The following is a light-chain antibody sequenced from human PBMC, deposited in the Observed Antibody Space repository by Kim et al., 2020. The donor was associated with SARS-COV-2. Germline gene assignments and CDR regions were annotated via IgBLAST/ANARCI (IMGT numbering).Light chain of an antibody. CDR3: QQYYSYPT. V-gene: IGKV1-8*01. CDR1: QGISSY. Sequence: SASKGDRVTITCRASQGISSYLAWYQQKPGKAPKLLIYAASTLQSGVPSRFSGSGSGTDFTLTISCLQSEDFATYYCQQYYSYPTFGQGTRLEIK. CDR2: AAS. J-gene: IGKJ5*01.